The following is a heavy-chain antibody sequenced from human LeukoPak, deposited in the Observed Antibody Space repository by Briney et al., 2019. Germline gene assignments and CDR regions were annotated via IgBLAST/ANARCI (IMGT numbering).Heavy chain of an antibody. CDR1: GYTFTGYY. CDR3: ARDRGVVVVAAILFDY. V-gene: IGHV1-2*02. D-gene: IGHD2-15*01. Sequence: ASVKASCKASGYTFTGYYMHWVRQAPGQGLEWMGWINPNSGGTNYAQKFQGRVTMTRDTSISTAYMELSRLRSDDTAVYYCARDRGVVVVAAILFDYWGQGTLVTVSS. CDR2: INPNSGGT. J-gene: IGHJ4*02.